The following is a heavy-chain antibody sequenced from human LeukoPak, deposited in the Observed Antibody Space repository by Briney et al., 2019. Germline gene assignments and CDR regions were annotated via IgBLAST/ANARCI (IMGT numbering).Heavy chain of an antibody. CDR3: ARDASCYYDGSGYYLGY. Sequence: SETLSLTCIVSGGSISSCSWNWIRQPAGKGLEWIGRIHTSGSTNYNPSLKSRVTMSVDTSKNQFSLKLSSVTAADTAVNYCARDASCYYDGSGYYLGYWGQGTLVTVSS. J-gene: IGHJ4*02. D-gene: IGHD3-22*01. CDR1: GGSISSCS. CDR2: IHTSGST. V-gene: IGHV4-4*07.